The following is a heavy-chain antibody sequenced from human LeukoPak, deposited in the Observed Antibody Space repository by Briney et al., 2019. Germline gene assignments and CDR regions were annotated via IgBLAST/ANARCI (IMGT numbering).Heavy chain of an antibody. D-gene: IGHD4-17*01. CDR1: GFTVSSNY. J-gene: IGHJ4*02. CDR2: IYSGGST. V-gene: IGHV3-53*01. Sequence: PGGSLRLSCAASGFTVSSNYMSWVRQAPGKGLEWVSVIYSGGSTYYADSVKGRFTISRDNSKNTLYLQMNSLRAEDTAVYYCARDHPVTTDYFDYWGQGTLVTVSS. CDR3: ARDHPVTTDYFDY.